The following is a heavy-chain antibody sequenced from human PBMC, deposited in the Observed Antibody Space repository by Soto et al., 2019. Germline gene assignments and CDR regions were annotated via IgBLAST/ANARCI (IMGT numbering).Heavy chain of an antibody. CDR1: GFTFSSYS. D-gene: IGHD5-12*01. CDR3: ARGPGKWIYYFDY. Sequence: GGSLKLSCAASGFTFSSYSMNWVRQAPGKGLEWVSSISSSSSYIYYADSVKGRFTISRDNAKNSLYLQMNSLRAEDTAVYYCARGPGKWIYYFDYWGQGTLVTVSS. CDR2: ISSSSSYI. V-gene: IGHV3-21*01. J-gene: IGHJ4*02.